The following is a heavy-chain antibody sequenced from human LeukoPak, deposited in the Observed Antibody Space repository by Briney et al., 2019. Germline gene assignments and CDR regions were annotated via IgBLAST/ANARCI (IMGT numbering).Heavy chain of an antibody. Sequence: GGSLRLSCAASGFTFSSAWMNWVRQAPGKGLEWVANIKPDGSGKYYEDSVKGRFTISRDNTKNSLYLQMNSLRADDTAVYYCARADYFDYWGQGTLVTVSS. J-gene: IGHJ4*02. CDR1: GFTFSSAW. CDR3: ARADYFDY. V-gene: IGHV3-7*01. CDR2: IKPDGSGK.